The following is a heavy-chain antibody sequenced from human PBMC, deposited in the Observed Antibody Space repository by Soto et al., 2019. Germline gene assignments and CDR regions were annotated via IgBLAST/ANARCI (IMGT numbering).Heavy chain of an antibody. CDR3: AHSRTQPETYYYYYMDV. CDR1: GFSLSTSGLG. V-gene: IGHV2-5*02. D-gene: IGHD2-2*01. J-gene: IGHJ6*03. CDR2: IYWDDDK. Sequence: SGPTLVNPTQTLTLTCTFSGFSLSTSGLGVGWIRQPPGKALEWLALIYWDDDKRYSPSLKSRLTITKDTSKNQVVLTMTNMDPVDTATYYCAHSRTQPETYYYYYMDVWGKGTTVTVSS.